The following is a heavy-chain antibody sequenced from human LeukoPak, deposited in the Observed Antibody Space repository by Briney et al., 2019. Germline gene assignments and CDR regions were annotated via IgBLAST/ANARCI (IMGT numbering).Heavy chain of an antibody. D-gene: IGHD6-13*01. J-gene: IGHJ4*02. Sequence: GASVKVSCKASGYTFTNHYIHWVRQAPGQGLEWMGMINSGGGGTGYAQKFQGRVTLTRDTSTSTVYMGLSSLRSEDTAVYYCARDRRISTAGFTFDHWGQGTLVTVSS. CDR3: ARDRRISTAGFTFDH. CDR1: GYTFTNHY. CDR2: INSGGGGT. V-gene: IGHV1-46*01.